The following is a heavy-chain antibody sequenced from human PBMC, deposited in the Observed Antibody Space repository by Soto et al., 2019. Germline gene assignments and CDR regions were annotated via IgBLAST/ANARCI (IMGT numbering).Heavy chain of an antibody. J-gene: IGHJ4*02. CDR2: IYYSGTT. D-gene: IGHD2-2*01. V-gene: IGHV4-39*01. CDR3: AIHLPVDSSDY. Sequence: SETLSLTCTVSGDSITSNSYFCALIRQPPGKGLEWIGSIYYSGTTYYNPSLKSRVTISVDRSKNQFSLELSSVTAADTAVYYCAIHLPVDSSDYWGTGALV. CDR1: GDSITSNSYF.